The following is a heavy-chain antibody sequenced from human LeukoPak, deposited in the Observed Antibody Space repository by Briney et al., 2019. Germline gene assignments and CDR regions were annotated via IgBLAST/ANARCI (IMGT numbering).Heavy chain of an antibody. CDR3: AREQTYYDSGTYYNVFDY. CDR1: GFIFSTFN. CDR2: ISTTSSYI. V-gene: IGHV3-21*01. Sequence: PGGSLRLSCAASGFIFSTFNMAWVRQAPGKGLEWVSSISTTSSYIYYADSMKGRFTISRDNAKNSLYLQLSSLRAEDTAVYYCAREQTYYDSGTYYNVFDYWGQGTLVTVSS. D-gene: IGHD3-10*01. J-gene: IGHJ4*02.